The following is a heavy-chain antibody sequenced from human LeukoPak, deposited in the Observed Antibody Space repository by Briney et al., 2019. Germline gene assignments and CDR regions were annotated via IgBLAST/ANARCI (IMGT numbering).Heavy chain of an antibody. CDR3: ARHCPRAGGSCYWGTDDAFDI. Sequence: GESLKISCKGSGYSFTSYWIGWVRQMPGKGLEWMGIIYPGDSDTRYSPSFQGQVTISADKSISTAYLQWSSLKASDTAMYYCARHCPRAGGSCYWGTDDAFDIWGQGTMVTVSS. D-gene: IGHD2-15*01. J-gene: IGHJ3*02. CDR1: GYSFTSYW. V-gene: IGHV5-51*01. CDR2: IYPGDSDT.